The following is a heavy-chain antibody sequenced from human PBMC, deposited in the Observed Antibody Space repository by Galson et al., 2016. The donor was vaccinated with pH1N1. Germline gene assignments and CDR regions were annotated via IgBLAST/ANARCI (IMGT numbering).Heavy chain of an antibody. Sequence: TLSLTCSVSGASVSSGDSYWSWIRQHPGKGLEWIGYIYYSGNTYYNPSLKSRVTISVDTSKKQFSLRLTSVTAADTAVYYCARRFFEYLEGLPSEAFDIWGPGTVVTVSS. D-gene: IGHD3-3*01. J-gene: IGHJ3*02. CDR1: GASVSSGDSY. CDR2: IYYSGNT. V-gene: IGHV4-31*03. CDR3: ARRFFEYLEGLPSEAFDI.